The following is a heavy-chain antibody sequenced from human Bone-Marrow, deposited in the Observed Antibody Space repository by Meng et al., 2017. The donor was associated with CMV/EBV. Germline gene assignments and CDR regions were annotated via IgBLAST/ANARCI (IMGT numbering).Heavy chain of an antibody. CDR1: GGSFSGYH. V-gene: IGHV4-34*01. J-gene: IGHJ6*02. CDR3: AREPVEGLLYRYVPGTVDV. D-gene: IGHD3-3*01. CDR2: INHGGYT. Sequence: SQTLSLTCAVYGGSFSGYHWSWIRQSPGKGLEWIGEINHGGYTNFCPSRKSRVTISRDTSKNQFALKFTYVNAADTAVYYCAREPVEGLLYRYVPGTVDVWGQGTTVTVSS.